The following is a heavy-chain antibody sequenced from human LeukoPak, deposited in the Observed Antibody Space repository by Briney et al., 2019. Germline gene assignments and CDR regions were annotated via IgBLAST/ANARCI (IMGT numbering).Heavy chain of an antibody. CDR1: GFSFSDYY. CDR3: ARELVTAGLWYFDL. D-gene: IGHD6-13*01. CDR2: ISSSGSSL. Sequence: GGSLRLSCAASGFSFSDYYLSWIRQAPGKGLEWLSYISSSGSSLFYADSVKGRFTISRDNAKNSLYLQMNSLTAGDTAVYYCARELVTAGLWYFDLWGRGTLVTVSS. V-gene: IGHV3-11*04. J-gene: IGHJ2*01.